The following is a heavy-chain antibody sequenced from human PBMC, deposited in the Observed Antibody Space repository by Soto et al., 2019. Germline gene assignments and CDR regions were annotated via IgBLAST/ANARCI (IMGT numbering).Heavy chain of an antibody. CDR3: ARCGLDYGMDV. V-gene: IGHV4-4*07. Sequence: SETLSLTCTVSGGSISSYYWCWTRQPAGKGLEWIGRFYPTGKTNYNPSLQSRLTMSADTSRNQFSLNLTSVTAADTAVYYCARCGLDYGMDVWGQGTTVTVSS. D-gene: IGHD3-16*01. J-gene: IGHJ6*02. CDR2: FYPTGKT. CDR1: GGSISSYY.